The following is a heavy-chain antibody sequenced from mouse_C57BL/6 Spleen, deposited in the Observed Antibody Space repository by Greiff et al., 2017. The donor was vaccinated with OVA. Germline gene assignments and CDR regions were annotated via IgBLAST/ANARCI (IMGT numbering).Heavy chain of an antibody. CDR2: IYPGDGDT. CDR3: ASRPYFDY. J-gene: IGHJ2*01. CDR1: GYAFSSSW. V-gene: IGHV1-82*01. Sequence: QVQLQQSGPELVKPGASVRISCKASGYAFSSSWMNWVKQRPGKGLEWIGRIYPGDGDTNYNGKFKGKATLTADKSSSTAYMQLSSLTSEDSAVYFCASRPYFDYWGQGTTLTVSS.